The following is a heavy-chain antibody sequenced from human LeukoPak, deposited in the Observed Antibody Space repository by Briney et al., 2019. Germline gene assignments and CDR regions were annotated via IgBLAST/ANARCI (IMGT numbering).Heavy chain of an antibody. CDR1: GGSISSNY. V-gene: IGHV4-4*07. CDR2: IYTSGST. Sequence: SETLSLTCTVSGGSISSNYWSWIRQPAGKGLEWIGRIYTSGSTNYNPSLKSRVTISVDTSKNQFSLKLSSVTAAAPAVYYCARARDYYDSSGYSSWFDPWGQGTLVTVSS. CDR3: ARARDYYDSSGYSSWFDP. J-gene: IGHJ5*02. D-gene: IGHD3-22*01.